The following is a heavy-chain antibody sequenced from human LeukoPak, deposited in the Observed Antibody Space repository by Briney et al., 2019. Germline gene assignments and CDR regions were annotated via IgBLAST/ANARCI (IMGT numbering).Heavy chain of an antibody. CDR2: ISSSSSYI. Sequence: GGSLRLSCAASGFTFSSYSMNWVRQAPGKGLEWVSSISSSSSYIYYADSVKGRFTISRDNAKNSLYLQMNSLRAEDTAVYYCARGPGGVVVVAATKPFDYWGQGTLVTVSS. CDR3: ARGPGGVVVVAATKPFDY. D-gene: IGHD2-15*01. CDR1: GFTFSSYS. V-gene: IGHV3-21*01. J-gene: IGHJ4*02.